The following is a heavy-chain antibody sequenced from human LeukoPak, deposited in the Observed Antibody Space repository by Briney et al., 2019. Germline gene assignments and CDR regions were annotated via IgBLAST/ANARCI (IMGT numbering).Heavy chain of an antibody. V-gene: IGHV3-23*01. CDR3: AKVRSRTTNWFDP. CDR1: GFSFSSYD. CDR2: ISGSGGST. J-gene: IGHJ5*02. D-gene: IGHD1/OR15-1a*01. Sequence: GGSLRLSCAASGFSFSSYDIHWARQAPGKGLEWVSAISGSGGSTYYADSVKGRFTISRDNSKNTLYLQMNSLRAEDTAVYYCAKVRSRTTNWFDPWGQGTLVTVSS.